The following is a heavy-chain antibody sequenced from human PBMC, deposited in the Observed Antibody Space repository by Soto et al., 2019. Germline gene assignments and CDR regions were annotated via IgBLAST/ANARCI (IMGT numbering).Heavy chain of an antibody. J-gene: IGHJ4*02. CDR1: GSSVSGGSCD. CDR3: ARYHDYGYYGYFDS. D-gene: IGHD4-17*01. CDR2: IYHSKTT. V-gene: IGHV4-61*01. Sequence: SETLPLTCTVSGSSVSGGSCDWTWILKPPGKGLEWIGYIYHSKTTNYNASLRSRVTISVDTSKNQFSLRWTSVAAADTAVYYCARYHDYGYYGYFDSWGQGTLVTVSS.